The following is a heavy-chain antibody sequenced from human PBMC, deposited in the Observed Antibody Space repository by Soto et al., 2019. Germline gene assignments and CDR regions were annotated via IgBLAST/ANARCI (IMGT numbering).Heavy chain of an antibody. Sequence: DVQLLESGGALVQPGGSLRLSCAASGFTFSSYAMNWVRQAPGKGLEWVAVVSGSGDNTYYADSVEGRGRFTISRDNSKNTLFLQMNSLTAGDTAVYYCAKGSTRGYASSWGRSHLDSWGQGTLVSVSS. CDR1: GFTFSSYA. J-gene: IGHJ4*02. V-gene: IGHV3-23*01. D-gene: IGHD6-13*01. CDR3: AKGSTRGYASSWGRSHLDS. CDR2: VSGSGDNT.